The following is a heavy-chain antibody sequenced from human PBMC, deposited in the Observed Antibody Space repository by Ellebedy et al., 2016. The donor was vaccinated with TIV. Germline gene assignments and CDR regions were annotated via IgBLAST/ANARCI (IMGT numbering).Heavy chain of an antibody. D-gene: IGHD4-23*01. Sequence: MPSETLSLTCTVSGGSISSGGHYWSWIRQHPGKGREWIGYIYYSGSTNYKPSLKSRVTISVDTSKNKFSLKLNSVTAAETAVYYCARGGAGGYWYFDLWGRGTLVTVSS. J-gene: IGHJ2*01. V-gene: IGHV4-31*03. CDR1: GGSISSGGHY. CDR2: IYYSGST. CDR3: ARGGAGGYWYFDL.